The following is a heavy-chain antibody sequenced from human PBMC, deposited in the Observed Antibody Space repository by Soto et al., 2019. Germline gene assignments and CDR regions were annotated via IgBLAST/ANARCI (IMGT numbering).Heavy chain of an antibody. Sequence: SLRLSCAASGFTFSSYAMHWVRQAPGKGLEWVAVISYDGSNKYYADSVKGRFTISRDNSKNTLYLQMNSLRAEDTAVYYCARDPVVAYYGSGKGPLDYWGQGTLVTVSS. CDR2: ISYDGSNK. CDR1: GFTFSSYA. D-gene: IGHD3-10*01. V-gene: IGHV3-30-3*01. J-gene: IGHJ4*02. CDR3: ARDPVVAYYGSGKGPLDY.